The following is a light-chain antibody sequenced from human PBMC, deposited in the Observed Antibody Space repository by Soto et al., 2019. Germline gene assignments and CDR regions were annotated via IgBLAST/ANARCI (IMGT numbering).Light chain of an antibody. CDR1: RSFASSY. J-gene: IGKJ1*01. CDR3: QHYGNSLWT. Sequence: EIVLTQSPVTLSLSPGERATLSCRASRSFASSYLGWYQQKPGQAPRLLIYAASTRATGIPDRFSGSGSATDFTLTISRLEPEDSAVYYCQHYGNSLWTFGQGSKVEI. CDR2: AAS. V-gene: IGKV3-20*01.